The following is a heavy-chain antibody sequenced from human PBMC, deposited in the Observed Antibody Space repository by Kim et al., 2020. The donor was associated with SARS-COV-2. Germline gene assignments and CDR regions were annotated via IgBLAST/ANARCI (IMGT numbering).Heavy chain of an antibody. CDR1: GFTFSIYG. V-gene: IGHV3-33*05. D-gene: IGHD4-17*01. CDR3: ARDPNYGDPFDY. CDR2: ISYDGSNK. Sequence: GGSLRLSCAASGFTFSIYGMHWVRQAPGKGLEWVAVISYDGSNKYYADSVKGRFTISRDNSKNTLYLQMNSLRAEDTAVYYCARDPNYGDPFDYWGQGTLGTVSS. J-gene: IGHJ4*02.